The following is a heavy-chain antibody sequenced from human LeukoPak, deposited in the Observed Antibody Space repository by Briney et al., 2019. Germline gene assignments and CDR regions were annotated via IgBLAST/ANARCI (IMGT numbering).Heavy chain of an antibody. CDR1: GGSISSGDYY. V-gene: IGHV4-61*08. Sequence: SQTLSLTCTVSGGSISSGDYYWSWIRQPPGKGLEWIGYIYYSGSTNYNPSLKSRVAISVDTSKNQFSLELSSVTAADTAVYYCAREGGGATGYYYYMDVWGKGTTVTVSS. D-gene: IGHD1-26*01. CDR3: AREGGGATGYYYYMDV. J-gene: IGHJ6*03. CDR2: IYYSGST.